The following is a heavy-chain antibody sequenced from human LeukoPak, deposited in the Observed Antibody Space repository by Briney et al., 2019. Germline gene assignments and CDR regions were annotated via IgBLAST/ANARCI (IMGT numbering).Heavy chain of an antibody. CDR2: IYYSGST. V-gene: IGHV4-59*01. Sequence: SETLSLTCTVSGGSISSYYWSWIRQPPGKGLEWIGYIYYSGSTNYNPSLKSRVTISVDTSKNQFSLKLSSVTAADAAVYYCARGSLATIWGGFDYWGQGTLVTVSS. J-gene: IGHJ4*02. CDR1: GGSISSYY. CDR3: ARGSLATIWGGFDY. D-gene: IGHD5-12*01.